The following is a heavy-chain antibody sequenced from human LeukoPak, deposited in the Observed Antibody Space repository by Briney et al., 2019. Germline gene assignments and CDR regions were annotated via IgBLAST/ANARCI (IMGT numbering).Heavy chain of an antibody. J-gene: IGHJ6*02. CDR1: GGSISSYY. Sequence: SETLSLTCTVSGGSISSYYWSWVRQPPGKGLEWIGYIYYSGSTNYNPSLKSRVTISVDTSKNQFSLKLSSVTAADTAVYYCAGTVLRFLEWLSPKYYYYYGMDVWGQGTTVTVSS. D-gene: IGHD3-3*01. CDR2: IYYSGST. CDR3: AGTVLRFLEWLSPKYYYYYGMDV. V-gene: IGHV4-59*01.